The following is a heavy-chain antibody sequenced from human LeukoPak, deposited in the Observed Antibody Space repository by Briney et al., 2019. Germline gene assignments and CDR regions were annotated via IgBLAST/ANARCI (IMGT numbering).Heavy chain of an antibody. V-gene: IGHV3-74*01. Sequence: GGSLRLSCAVSGFTFSSYWMHWVRQAPGKGLVWVSRIDRDGSRINYADSVKGRFTISRDNGKNTLFLQMNSLRAEDAAVYYCAKKSTVTTRLTGWYFDLWGRGTLVTVSS. D-gene: IGHD4-17*01. CDR1: GFTFSSYW. CDR3: AKKSTVTTRLTGWYFDL. J-gene: IGHJ2*01. CDR2: IDRDGSRI.